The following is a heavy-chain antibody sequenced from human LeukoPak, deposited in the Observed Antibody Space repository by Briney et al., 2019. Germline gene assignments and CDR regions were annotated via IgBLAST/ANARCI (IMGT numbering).Heavy chain of an antibody. D-gene: IGHD3-10*01. J-gene: IGHJ4*02. CDR1: GYSFTSYW. CDR3: ASSYGSGSTVFDY. CDR2: IDPSDSYT. Sequence: GESLKISCKGSGYSFTSYWISWVRQMPGKGLEWMGRIDPSDSYTNYSPSFQGHVTISADKSISTAYLQWSSLKASDTAMYYCASSYGSGSTVFDYWGQGTLVTVSS. V-gene: IGHV5-10-1*01.